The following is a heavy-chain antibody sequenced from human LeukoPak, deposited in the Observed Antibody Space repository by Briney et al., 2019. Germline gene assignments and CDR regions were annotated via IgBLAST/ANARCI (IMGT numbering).Heavy chain of an antibody. J-gene: IGHJ4*02. V-gene: IGHV1-18*01. Sequence: ASVKVSCKASGYTFTSSGISWVRQAPGQGLEWMGWISPYNDNTNYAQKLQGRVTMTTDTSTSTAYMELRSLRSDDTAVYYCARVLKGRAPFDYWGQGTLVTVSS. CDR3: ARVLKGRAPFDY. CDR1: GYTFTSSG. CDR2: ISPYNDNT.